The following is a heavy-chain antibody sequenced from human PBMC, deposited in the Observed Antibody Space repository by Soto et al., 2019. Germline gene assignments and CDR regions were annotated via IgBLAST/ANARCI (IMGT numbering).Heavy chain of an antibody. V-gene: IGHV3-48*01. D-gene: IGHD4-17*01. Sequence: EVQLVESGGGLVQPGGSLRLSCAASGFTFSSYSMNWVRQAPGKGLEWVSYISSSSSTIYYADSVKGRFTISRDNAKKSRYLQMKSLRAADTDVYYCAREGGEFNWFDPWCKGTLVTVSS. J-gene: IGHJ5*02. CDR2: ISSSSSTI. CDR3: AREGGEFNWFDP. CDR1: GFTFSSYS.